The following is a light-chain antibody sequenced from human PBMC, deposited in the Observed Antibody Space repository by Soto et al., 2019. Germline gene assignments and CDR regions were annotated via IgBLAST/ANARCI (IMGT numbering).Light chain of an antibody. CDR1: QSVNNNY. J-gene: IGKJ1*01. CDR2: AAS. CDR3: QQYGSAPWT. Sequence: EIVLTQSPGTLSLSPGERATLSCRASQSVNNNYLAWYQHKPGQSPRLLIYAASNRARCIPDRLGGSGSGTDFTVTVSRLEPEDFAVYYCQQYGSAPWTFGQGTNVE. V-gene: IGKV3-20*01.